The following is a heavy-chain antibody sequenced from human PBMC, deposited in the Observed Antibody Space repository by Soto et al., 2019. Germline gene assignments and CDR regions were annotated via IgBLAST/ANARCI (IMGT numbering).Heavy chain of an antibody. D-gene: IGHD3-16*01. CDR3: ARRPGGLNHKISSPYY. CDR1: GVSINSDAW. J-gene: IGHJ4*02. CDR2: IFYSGSY. V-gene: IGHV4-4*02. Sequence: SETLSLTCAVSGVSINSDAWWAWVRQPPGKGLEWIGEIFYSGSYKYNPSLRTRVTISADKAKNQFSLNLHSVTAADTAVYYCARRPGGLNHKISSPYYWGQGTLVTVPS.